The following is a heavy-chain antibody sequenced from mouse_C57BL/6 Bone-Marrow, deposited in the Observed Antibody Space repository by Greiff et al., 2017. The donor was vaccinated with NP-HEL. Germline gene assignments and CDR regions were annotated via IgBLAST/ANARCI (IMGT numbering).Heavy chain of an antibody. CDR2: INPGSGGT. V-gene: IGHV1-54*01. CDR1: GYAFTNYL. J-gene: IGHJ3*01. Sequence: VQLQESGAELVRPGTSVKVSCKASGYAFTNYLIEWVKQRPGQGLEWIGVINPGSGGTNYNEKFKGKATLTADKSSSTAYMQLSSLTSEDSAVYFCARHGYGSTAWFAYWGQGTLVTVSA. D-gene: IGHD1-1*01. CDR3: ARHGYGSTAWFAY.